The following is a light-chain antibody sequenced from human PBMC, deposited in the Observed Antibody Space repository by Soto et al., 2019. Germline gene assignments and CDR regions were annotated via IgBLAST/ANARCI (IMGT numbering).Light chain of an antibody. CDR1: SSDVGSYNL. V-gene: IGLV2-23*01. Sequence: QSALTQPASVSGSPGQSITTSCTGTSSDVGSYNLVSWYQQHPGKAPKVMIYEGNKRPSGVSNRFSGSKSGNTASLTISGLQAEDEADYYCCSYAGSTTHVVFGGGTKLTVL. CDR2: EGN. CDR3: CSYAGSTTHVV. J-gene: IGLJ2*01.